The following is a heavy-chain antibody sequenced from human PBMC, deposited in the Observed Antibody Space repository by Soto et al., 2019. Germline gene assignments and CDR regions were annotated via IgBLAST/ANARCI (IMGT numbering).Heavy chain of an antibody. CDR1: GGSISSYY. Sequence: QVQLQESGPGLVKPSETLSLTCTVSGGSISSYYWSWIRQPAGKGLEWIGRIYTSGSTNYNPSLKSRVTMSVDTSKNQFSLKLSSETAADTAVYYCARDRKVLQWLAPFDYWGQGTLVTVSS. V-gene: IGHV4-4*07. D-gene: IGHD6-19*01. J-gene: IGHJ4*02. CDR2: IYTSGST. CDR3: ARDRKVLQWLAPFDY.